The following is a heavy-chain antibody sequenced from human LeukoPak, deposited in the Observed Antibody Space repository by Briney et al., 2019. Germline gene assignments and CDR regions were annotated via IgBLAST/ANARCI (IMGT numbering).Heavy chain of an antibody. CDR3: ARDFYGGSANNDY. CDR2: INPNSGGT. CDR1: GYTFTGYF. Sequence: ASVKVSCKTSGYTFTGYFMHWVRQAPGQGLEWMGWINPNSGGTNYAQKFQGRVTMTRDTSISTAYMELSRLRSDDTAVYYCARDFYGGSANNDYWGQGTLVTVSS. D-gene: IGHD4/OR15-4a*01. V-gene: IGHV1-2*02. J-gene: IGHJ4*02.